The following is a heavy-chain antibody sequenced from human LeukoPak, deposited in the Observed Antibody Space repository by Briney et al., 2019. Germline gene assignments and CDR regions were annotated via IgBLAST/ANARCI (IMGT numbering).Heavy chain of an antibody. J-gene: IGHJ6*03. V-gene: IGHV3-15*01. Sequence: GGSLSLSCAASGFTFSNAWMIWVRQAPGKGLEWVGRLKSKTDGGTTDYAAAVKGRFTISRDDSKTTLYLQMNSLKTEDTAVYYCTTGRADSSGYSPYYYYYMDVWGKGTTVTVSS. D-gene: IGHD3-22*01. CDR3: TTGRADSSGYSPYYYYYMDV. CDR2: LKSKTDGGTT. CDR1: GFTFSNAW.